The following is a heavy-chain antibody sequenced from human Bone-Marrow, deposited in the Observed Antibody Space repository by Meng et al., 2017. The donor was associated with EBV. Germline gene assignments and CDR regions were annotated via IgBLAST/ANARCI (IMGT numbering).Heavy chain of an antibody. Sequence: QVQLQQWGAGLLQSSETLSLTCAVYGGSFRGYYWSWIRQPPGKGLEWIGEINHSGSTNYNPSLKSRVTISVDTSKKQFSLKMSSVTAADTAVYYCARGRTISGHYPGDYWGQGTLVTVSS. CDR2: INHSGST. J-gene: IGHJ4*02. D-gene: IGHD3-9*01. CDR3: ARGRTISGHYPGDY. CDR1: GGSFRGYY. V-gene: IGHV4-34*01.